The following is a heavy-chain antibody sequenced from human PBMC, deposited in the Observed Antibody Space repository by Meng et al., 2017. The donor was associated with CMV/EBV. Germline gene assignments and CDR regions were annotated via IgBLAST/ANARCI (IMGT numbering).Heavy chain of an antibody. V-gene: IGHV3-48*03. CDR1: GFTFSSYE. D-gene: IGHD6-19*01. J-gene: IGHJ6*02. CDR2: ISSSGSTI. Sequence: GGSLRLSCAASGFTFSSYEMNWVRQAPGNGLVWVSYISSSGSTIYYADSVKGRFTISRDNAKNSLYLQMNSLRAEDTAVYYCARVDSGWTHYYGMDVWGQGTTVTVSS. CDR3: ARVDSGWTHYYGMDV.